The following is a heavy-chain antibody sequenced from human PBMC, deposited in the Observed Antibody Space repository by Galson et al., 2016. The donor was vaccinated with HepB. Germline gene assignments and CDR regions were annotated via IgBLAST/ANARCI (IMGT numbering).Heavy chain of an antibody. V-gene: IGHV1-69*13. CDR1: GVTFGTYA. CDR2: IIPLLSAA. Sequence: SVKVSCKASGVTFGTYAISWVRQAPGQGPEWMGGIIPLLSAADYAQKFQGRATITADESTTTAYMELTSLRSEDTAVYYCATTIVGETSAFYYFDNWGQGTLVTVSS. CDR3: ATTIVGETSAFYYFDN. J-gene: IGHJ4*02. D-gene: IGHD1-26*01.